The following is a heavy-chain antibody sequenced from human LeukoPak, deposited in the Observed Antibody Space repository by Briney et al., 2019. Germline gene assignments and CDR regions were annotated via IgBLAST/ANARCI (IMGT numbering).Heavy chain of an antibody. D-gene: IGHD3-10*01. Sequence: ASVTVSCTASGYTFTSYYMHWVRQAPGQGLEWMGIINPSGGSTSYAQKFPGRVTMTRDTSTSTVYMELSSLRSEDTAVYYCARGGRFGELAPNWFDPWGQGTLVTVSS. V-gene: IGHV1-46*01. J-gene: IGHJ5*02. CDR3: ARGGRFGELAPNWFDP. CDR2: INPSGGST. CDR1: GYTFTSYY.